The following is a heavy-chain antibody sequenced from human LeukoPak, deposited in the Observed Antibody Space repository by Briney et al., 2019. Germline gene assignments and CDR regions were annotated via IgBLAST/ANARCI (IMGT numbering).Heavy chain of an antibody. Sequence: GASVKVSRKASGYTFTVYFIHWVRQAPGQGLEWMGRINPNSGATDYAQKFQGRVTMTRDTSISTAYMELSSLKSDDTAVYYCAKIGSSHDFDYWGQGTLITVSS. V-gene: IGHV1-2*06. D-gene: IGHD1-26*01. CDR2: INPNSGAT. J-gene: IGHJ4*02. CDR3: AKIGSSHDFDY. CDR1: GYTFTVYF.